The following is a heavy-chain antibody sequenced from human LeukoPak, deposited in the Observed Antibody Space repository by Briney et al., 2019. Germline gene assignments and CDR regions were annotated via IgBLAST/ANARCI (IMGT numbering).Heavy chain of an antibody. CDR1: GGSISSYY. J-gene: IGHJ6*03. V-gene: IGHV4-59*01. CDR2: IYYSGST. CDR3: ARMEGGMWYMDV. Sequence: PSETLSLTCTVSGGSISSYYWSWIRQPPGKGLEWIGYIYYSGSTNYNPSLESRVTISVDTSKNQFSLKLSSVTAADTAVYYCARMEGGMWYMDVWGKGTTVTVSS. D-gene: IGHD3-16*01.